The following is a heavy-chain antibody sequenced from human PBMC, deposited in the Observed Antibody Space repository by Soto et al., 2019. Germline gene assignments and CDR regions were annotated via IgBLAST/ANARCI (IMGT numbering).Heavy chain of an antibody. Sequence: SETQSLTSTVSGVSIRSYYWTWIRQPPGKGLEWIGYIYYTGTTNYNPSLKSRVTISVDTSKNQFSLKLSSVTAADTAVYYCARGDCGGDCYTYYFDYWGQGTLVTVSS. CDR2: IYYTGTT. D-gene: IGHD2-21*02. V-gene: IGHV4-59*01. J-gene: IGHJ4*02. CDR1: GVSIRSYY. CDR3: ARGDCGGDCYTYYFDY.